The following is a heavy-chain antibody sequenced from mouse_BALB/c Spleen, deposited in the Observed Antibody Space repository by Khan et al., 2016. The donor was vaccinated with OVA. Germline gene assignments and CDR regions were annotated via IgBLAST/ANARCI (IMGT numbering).Heavy chain of an antibody. J-gene: IGHJ3*01. Sequence: EVQLQESGPGLVKPSQSLSLTCTVTGYSITSDYAWYWIRQFPGNKLEWMGYISYSGRTSYNPSLKSRISVTRDTSKNQFFLQLNSVTTEDTATYYCAMGRTYWGQGTLVTGSA. CDR1: GYSITSDYA. D-gene: IGHD4-1*01. CDR2: ISYSGRT. V-gene: IGHV3-2*02. CDR3: AMGRTY.